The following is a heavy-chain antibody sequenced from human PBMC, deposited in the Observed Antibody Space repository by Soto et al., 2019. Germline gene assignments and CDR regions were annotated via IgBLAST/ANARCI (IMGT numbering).Heavy chain of an antibody. J-gene: IGHJ6*02. V-gene: IGHV4-4*02. CDR1: GGSISSSNW. Sequence: QVQLQESGPGLVKPSGTLSLTCAVSGGSISSSNWWSWVRQPPGKGLEWIGEIYHSGSTNYNPSLQSRVTISVDESKSQFSRKLGSVTAADTAVYYCARYCSGGSCYSSYYGMDVWGQGTTVTVSS. CDR2: IYHSGST. CDR3: ARYCSGGSCYSSYYGMDV. D-gene: IGHD2-15*01.